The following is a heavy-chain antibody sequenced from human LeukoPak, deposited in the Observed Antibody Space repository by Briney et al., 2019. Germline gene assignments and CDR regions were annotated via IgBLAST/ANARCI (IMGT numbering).Heavy chain of an antibody. D-gene: IGHD6-13*01. J-gene: IGHJ4*02. Sequence: GGSLRLSCAASGFTFSSYAMHWVRQAQGKGLEWVAVISYDGSNKYYADSVKGRFTISRDNSKNTLYLQMNSLRAEDTAVYYCATIGKYSSSWYPYWGQGTLVTVSS. CDR2: ISYDGSNK. CDR1: GFTFSSYA. V-gene: IGHV3-30-3*01. CDR3: ATIGKYSSSWYPY.